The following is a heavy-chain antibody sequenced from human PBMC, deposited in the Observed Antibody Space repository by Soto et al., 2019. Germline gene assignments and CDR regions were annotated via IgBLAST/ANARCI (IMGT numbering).Heavy chain of an antibody. CDR3: ARGRDVFLNWFDP. CDR2: IYHSGST. J-gene: IGHJ5*02. CDR1: GGSISSGGYS. Sequence: SETLSLTCAVSGGSISSGGYSWSWIRQPPGKGLEWIGYIYHSGSTYYNPSLKGRVTISVDRSKNQFSLKLSSVTAADTAVYYCARGRDVFLNWFDPWGQGTLVTVSS. V-gene: IGHV4-30-2*01.